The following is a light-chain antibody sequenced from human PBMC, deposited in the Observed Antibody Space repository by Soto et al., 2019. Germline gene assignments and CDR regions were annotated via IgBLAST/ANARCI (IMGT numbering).Light chain of an antibody. V-gene: IGKV2-28*01. Sequence: IVMTQSPLSLPVTPGEPASISCRSSQSLMRSDGHNYLGWYLQRPGQSPQLLIYQASNRATGVPDRFRGSGSGTDFTLTISRVEAEDVGDYYCMQALETPLTFGQGTKVHIK. CDR3: MQALETPLT. J-gene: IGKJ1*01. CDR2: QAS. CDR1: QSLMRSDGHNY.